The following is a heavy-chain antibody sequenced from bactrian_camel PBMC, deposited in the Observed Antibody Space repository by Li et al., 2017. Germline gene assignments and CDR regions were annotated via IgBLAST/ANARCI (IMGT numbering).Heavy chain of an antibody. D-gene: IGHD2*01. CDR2: ITSLPSLFRAA. J-gene: IGHJ4*01. CDR1: GITFSRHD. Sequence: DVQLVESGGGLVQPGESLRLSCVASGITFSRHDMSWVRQAPGKEVEWVAGITSLPSLFRAASYADSVKGRFTISRDNAKNTAYLQMNSLKPEDTAMYYCAASRGYCIAPFGNADYWGQGTQVTVS. V-gene: IGHV3S40*01. CDR3: AASRGYCIAPFGNADY.